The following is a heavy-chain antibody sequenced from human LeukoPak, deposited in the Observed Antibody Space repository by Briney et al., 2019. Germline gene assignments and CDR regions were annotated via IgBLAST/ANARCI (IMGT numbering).Heavy chain of an antibody. J-gene: IGHJ4*02. V-gene: IGHV3-13*01. CDR1: EFTFINYD. CDR3: ARYRYGDGLDS. D-gene: IGHD4-17*01. Sequence: GGSLRLSCAASEFTFINYDIHWVRQAKGKGLEWVSAIGTAGDTYYSGSVKGRFAISRENAKNSVYLQMSSLRAGDSAMYYCARYRYGDGLDSWGQGTPVTVSS. CDR2: IGTAGDT.